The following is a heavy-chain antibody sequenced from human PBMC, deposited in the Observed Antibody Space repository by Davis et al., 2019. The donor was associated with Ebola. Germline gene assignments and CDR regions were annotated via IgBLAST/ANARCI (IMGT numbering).Heavy chain of an antibody. CDR2: IIPILGIA. CDR1: AGTLSSYA. Sequence: SSVPVPCQASAGTLSSYAISWVRQAPRQGLEWMGRIIPILGIANYAQKFQGRVTITADKSTSTAYMELSSLRSEDTAVYYCARDSREMITFGGVENWGQGTLVTVSS. V-gene: IGHV1-69*04. J-gene: IGHJ4*02. D-gene: IGHD3-16*01. CDR3: ARDSREMITFGGVEN.